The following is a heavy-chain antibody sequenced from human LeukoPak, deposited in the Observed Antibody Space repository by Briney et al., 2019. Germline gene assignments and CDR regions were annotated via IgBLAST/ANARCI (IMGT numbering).Heavy chain of an antibody. CDR2: ISSSSSTI. D-gene: IGHD3-22*01. V-gene: IGHV3-48*04. Sequence: GGSLRLSCAASGFTFSSYSMNWVRQAPGKGLEWVSYISSSSSTIYYADSVKGRFTISRDNAKNSLYLQMNSLRAEDTAVYYCARDHHYDSSGCDYWGQGTLVTVSS. J-gene: IGHJ4*02. CDR1: GFTFSSYS. CDR3: ARDHHYDSSGCDY.